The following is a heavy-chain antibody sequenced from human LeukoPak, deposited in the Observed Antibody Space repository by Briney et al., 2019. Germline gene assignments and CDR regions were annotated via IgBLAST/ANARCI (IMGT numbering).Heavy chain of an antibody. CDR3: ATPAPTSPASSSTSCSHYYYYYMDV. D-gene: IGHD2-2*01. J-gene: IGHJ6*03. Sequence: ASVKISCKVSGYTFTDYYMHWVQQAPGKGLEWMGLVDPEDGETIYAEKFQGRVTITADTSTDTAYMELSSLRSEDTAVYYCATPAPTSPASSSTSCSHYYYYYMDVWGKGTTVTVSS. CDR2: VDPEDGET. V-gene: IGHV1-69-2*01. CDR1: GYTFTDYY.